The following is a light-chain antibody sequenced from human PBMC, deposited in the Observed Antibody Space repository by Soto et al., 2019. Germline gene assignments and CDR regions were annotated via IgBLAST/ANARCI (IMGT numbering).Light chain of an antibody. CDR2: GAS. CDR1: QSISRN. Sequence: ELVMTQSPPTLSVSPGERATLSCRASQSISRNLAWFQQKPGQAPTLLIFGASTRAAGIPARFSGSGSGTDFTLTISRLEPEDFAVYYCQQYGSSLITFGQGTRLEI. CDR3: QQYGSSLIT. V-gene: IGKV3-15*01. J-gene: IGKJ5*01.